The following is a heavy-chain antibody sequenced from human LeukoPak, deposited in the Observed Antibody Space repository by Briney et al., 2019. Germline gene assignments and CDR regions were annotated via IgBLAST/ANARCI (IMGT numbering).Heavy chain of an antibody. Sequence: PSETLSLTCSVSGGSISRSDHYWSWIRQHPGRGLEWIGYIYYSGSTYYNPSLKSRVTISVDTSKNQFSLKLSSVTAADTAVYYCASTIAAAVYWGQGTLVTVSS. D-gene: IGHD6-13*01. CDR3: ASTIAAAVY. CDR2: IYYSGST. V-gene: IGHV4-31*03. CDR1: GGSISRSDHY. J-gene: IGHJ4*02.